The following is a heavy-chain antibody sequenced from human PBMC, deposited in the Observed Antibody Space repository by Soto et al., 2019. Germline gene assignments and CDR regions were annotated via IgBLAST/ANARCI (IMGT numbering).Heavy chain of an antibody. V-gene: IGHV1-69*02. CDR2: IIPILGIA. J-gene: IGHJ2*01. D-gene: IGHD3-10*01. Sequence: SVKVSCKASGGTFSSYTISWVRQAPGQGLEWMGRIIPILGIANYAQKFQGRVTITADKSTSTAYMELSSLRSDDTAVYYCSRASAGWCFDRWGRGTLVTVSS. CDR1: GGTFSSYT. CDR3: SRASAGWCFDR.